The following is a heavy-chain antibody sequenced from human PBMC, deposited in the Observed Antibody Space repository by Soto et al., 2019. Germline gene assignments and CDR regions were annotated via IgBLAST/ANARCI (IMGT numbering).Heavy chain of an antibody. D-gene: IGHD3-22*01. Sequence: SVKVSCKASGGTFSSYAISWVRQAPGQGLEWMGGIIPIFGTANYAQKFQGRVTITADESTSTAYMELSSLRSEDTAVYYCARKSYYDSSGYSIYYYYYGMDVWGQGTTVTV. V-gene: IGHV1-69*13. CDR1: GGTFSSYA. CDR2: IIPIFGTA. CDR3: ARKSYYDSSGYSIYYYYYGMDV. J-gene: IGHJ6*02.